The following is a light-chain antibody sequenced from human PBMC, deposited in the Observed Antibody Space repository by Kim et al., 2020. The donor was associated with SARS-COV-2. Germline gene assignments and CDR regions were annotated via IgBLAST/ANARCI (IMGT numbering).Light chain of an antibody. J-gene: IGLJ2*01. CDR1: KLGDKY. CDR2: QDS. V-gene: IGLV3-1*01. Sequence: VPPGQTPGITCSGDKLGDKYACWYQQKPGQYPVLVIYQDSKRPSGIPERFSGSNSGNTATLTISGTQAMDEADYYCQAWDSSTVVFGGGTQLTVL. CDR3: QAWDSSTVV.